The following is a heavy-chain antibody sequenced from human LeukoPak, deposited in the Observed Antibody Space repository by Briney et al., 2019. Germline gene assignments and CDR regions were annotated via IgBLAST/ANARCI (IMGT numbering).Heavy chain of an antibody. V-gene: IGHV3-48*03. D-gene: IGHD2/OR15-2a*01. CDR2: ISSSGSTI. CDR1: GFTFSSYE. Sequence: GGSLRLSCAASGFTFSSYEMNWVRQAPGKGLEWVSHISSSGSTIYYADSVKGRFTISRDNAKNSLYLQMNSLRAEDTAVYYCARDGPATFSFDYWGQGTLVTVSS. CDR3: ARDGPATFSFDY. J-gene: IGHJ4*02.